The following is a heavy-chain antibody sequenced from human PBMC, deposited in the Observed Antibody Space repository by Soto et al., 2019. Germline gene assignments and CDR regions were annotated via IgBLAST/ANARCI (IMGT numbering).Heavy chain of an antibody. CDR2: IDPSGSYT. Sequence: GESLKISCKGSGYTFTTFWISWVRQMPGKGLEWMGRIDPSGSYTNYSPSFQGHVTISADKSISTAYLQWGSLKASDTAIYYCARLYCSSTTCDSWFDPWGQGTLVTVSS. CDR1: GYTFTTFW. D-gene: IGHD2-2*01. CDR3: ARLYCSSTTCDSWFDP. V-gene: IGHV5-10-1*01. J-gene: IGHJ5*02.